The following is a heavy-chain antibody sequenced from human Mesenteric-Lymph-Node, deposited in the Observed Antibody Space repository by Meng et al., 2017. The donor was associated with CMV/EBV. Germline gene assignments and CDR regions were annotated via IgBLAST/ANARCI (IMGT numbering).Heavy chain of an antibody. J-gene: IGHJ4*02. V-gene: IGHV4-38-2*02. D-gene: IGHD6-13*01. Sequence: SETLSLTCSVSGDSISSGHYCAWIRQSPGKGLEWIGSVYHSGSMYDRGSTYYNAALKSGITISVDTSKNQFSLELTAVTAADTAVYYCASGSSSWYRDFDYWGQGTLVTVSS. CDR3: ASGSSSWYRDFDY. CDR1: GDSISSGHY. CDR2: VYHSGSMYDRGST.